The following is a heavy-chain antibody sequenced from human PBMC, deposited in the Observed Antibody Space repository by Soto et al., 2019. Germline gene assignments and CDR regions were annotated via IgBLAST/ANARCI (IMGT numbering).Heavy chain of an antibody. D-gene: IGHD5-18*01. J-gene: IGHJ6*02. CDR1: GYSFTSYW. V-gene: IGHV5-51*01. CDR2: IYPGDSDT. Sequence: PGESLKISCKGSGYSFTSYWIGWVRQMPGKGLEWMGIIYPGDSDTRYSPSFQGQVTISADKSISTAYLQWSSLKASDTAMYYCARLSTAMVYYYYYYGMEVWGQGTTVTVSS. CDR3: ARLSTAMVYYYYYYGMEV.